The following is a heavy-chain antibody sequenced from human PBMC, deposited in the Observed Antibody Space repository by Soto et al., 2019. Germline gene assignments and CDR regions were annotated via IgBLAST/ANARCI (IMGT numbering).Heavy chain of an antibody. D-gene: IGHD6-13*01. V-gene: IGHV3-73*01. Sequence: RLSCAASGFSFSDSGIHWVRQASGKGLEWVGRIRTKSNSYATAYAASVKGRFTISGDDSENMAYLQMNSLKTEDTAVYYCTRLHFIVEPGINYWGRGTLVTVSS. CDR3: TRLHFIVEPGINY. J-gene: IGHJ4*02. CDR1: GFSFSDSG. CDR2: IRTKSNSYAT.